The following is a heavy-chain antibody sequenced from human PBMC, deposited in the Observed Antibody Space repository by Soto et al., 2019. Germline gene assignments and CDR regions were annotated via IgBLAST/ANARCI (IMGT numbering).Heavy chain of an antibody. CDR1: GDSVSSNSAA. J-gene: IGHJ6*02. V-gene: IGHV6-1*01. CDR2: TYYRSKWYN. D-gene: IGHD1-26*01. Sequence: SQTLSLTCAISGDSVSSNSAAWNWIRQSPSRGLEWLGRTYYRSKWYNDYAVSVKSRITINPDTSKNQFSLQLNSVTPEDTAVYYCARDRPYSGILLGYYYYGMDVWDQGPTVTLS. CDR3: ARDRPYSGILLGYYYYGMDV.